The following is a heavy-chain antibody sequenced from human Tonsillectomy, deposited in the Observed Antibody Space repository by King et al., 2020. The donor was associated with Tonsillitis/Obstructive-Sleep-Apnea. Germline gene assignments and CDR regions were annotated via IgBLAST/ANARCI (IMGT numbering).Heavy chain of an antibody. CDR1: GFSLSTSGVG. J-gene: IGHJ4*02. D-gene: IGHD3-3*01. CDR3: AHTTYYDFWSGYYGTFDY. Sequence: QITLKESGPTLVKPTQTLTLTCTFSGFSLSTSGVGVGWIRQPPGKALEWLALIYWDDDNRYSPSVKSRLTITKDTSKNQVVLTMTNMDPVDTATYYCAHTTYYDFWSGYYGTFDYWGQGTLVTVSS. V-gene: IGHV2-5*02. CDR2: IYWDDDN.